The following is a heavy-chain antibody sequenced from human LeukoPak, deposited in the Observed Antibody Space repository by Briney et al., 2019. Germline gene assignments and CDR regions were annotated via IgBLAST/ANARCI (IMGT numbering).Heavy chain of an antibody. Sequence: GGSLRLSCAASGFNFSSYGMHWVRQAPGKGLEWVALVWYDGTTKHYADSVRGRFTISRDNSKNTLHLQMNGLRAEDTAIYYCAKVPYSGSYHDYFFDSWGQGTLVTVSS. CDR2: VWYDGTTK. J-gene: IGHJ4*02. CDR1: GFNFSSYG. D-gene: IGHD1-26*01. CDR3: AKVPYSGSYHDYFFDS. V-gene: IGHV3-33*06.